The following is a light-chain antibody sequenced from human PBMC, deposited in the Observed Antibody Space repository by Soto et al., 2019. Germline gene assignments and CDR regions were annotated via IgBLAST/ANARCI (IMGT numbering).Light chain of an antibody. CDR2: GAS. J-gene: IGKJ4*01. CDR1: QSVSNNY. Sequence: EIVLTQSPGTLSLSPGERATLSCRCSQSVSNNYLAWYQQKPGQAPTVLLYGASNRATGIPDRFSGSGAGTDFTLTISRLEPEDFAVYYCQQFSSYPLTFGGGTKVDIK. V-gene: IGKV3-20*01. CDR3: QQFSSYPLT.